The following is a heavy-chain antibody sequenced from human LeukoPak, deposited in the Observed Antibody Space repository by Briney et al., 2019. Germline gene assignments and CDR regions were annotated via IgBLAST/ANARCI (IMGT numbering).Heavy chain of an antibody. CDR3: ARGRIVNKFGFDY. D-gene: IGHD3-10*01. CDR1: GFTFSNYA. J-gene: IGHJ4*02. CDR2: ISYDGTIK. V-gene: IGHV3-30*15. Sequence: GGSLRLSCAASGFTFSNYALHWVRQAPGKGLEWVAAISYDGTIKKYADSVKGRFTISRDNSKNTLYLEVSSLRAEDTAVYFCARGRIVNKFGFDYWGQGSRVTVSS.